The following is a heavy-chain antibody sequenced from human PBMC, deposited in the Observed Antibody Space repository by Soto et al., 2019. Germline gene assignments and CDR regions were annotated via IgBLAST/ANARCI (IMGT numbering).Heavy chain of an antibody. Sequence: EVHLVESGGGLVKPGGSLRLSCAVSGFTFSSCTMNWVRQAPGKGLEWVSSISPSTSHIYYTDSVKGRFTISRDNAKNSLFLQMNSLRAEDTAVYYCSGCSGGACHRNYGMDVWGQGTTVTVFS. CDR3: SGCSGGACHRNYGMDV. V-gene: IGHV3-21*01. CDR2: ISPSTSHI. D-gene: IGHD2-15*01. CDR1: GFTFSSCT. J-gene: IGHJ6*02.